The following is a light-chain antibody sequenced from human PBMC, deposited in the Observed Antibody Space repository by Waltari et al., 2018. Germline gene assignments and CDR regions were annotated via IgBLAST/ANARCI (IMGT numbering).Light chain of an antibody. CDR3: HAAAGNIWF. CDR2: KDT. Sequence: SYELTQPFSVSVSPGQTATITCSGDVLAETYVRWFQQKPGQAPILILYKDTDRASGIPERFSGSSSGSSVTLTITGALPEDEADYYCHAAAGNIWFFGGGTKLTVL. CDR1: VLAETY. V-gene: IGLV3-27*01. J-gene: IGLJ3*02.